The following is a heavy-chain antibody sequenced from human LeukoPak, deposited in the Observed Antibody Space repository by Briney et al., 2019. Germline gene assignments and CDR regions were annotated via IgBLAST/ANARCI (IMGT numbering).Heavy chain of an antibody. CDR3: ARSSSSSMIDF. CDR1: GFTFSSHW. Sequence: GGSLRLSCAASGFTFSSHWMHWVRQAPGKGLVWVSRINSDGTSTSYADSVKGRFTVSRDNAKHTLYLQMSSLRAEDTAVYYCARSSSSSMIDFWGQGTLVTVSS. D-gene: IGHD6-6*01. J-gene: IGHJ4*02. V-gene: IGHV3-74*01. CDR2: INSDGTST.